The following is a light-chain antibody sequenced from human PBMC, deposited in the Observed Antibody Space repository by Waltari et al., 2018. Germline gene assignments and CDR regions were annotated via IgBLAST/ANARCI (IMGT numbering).Light chain of an antibody. V-gene: IGKV3-20*01. CDR3: QQYDGIVLT. CDR2: GAS. Sequence: EIVLTQSPGTLSLSPGERATLSCRASQTVSSLSLSWYQQKPGQAPRLLIYGASTRATCIPDRFSGSGAGTDFTLTISRLEPEDFAVYYCQQYDGIVLTFGGGTKAEI. J-gene: IGKJ4*01. CDR1: QTVSSLS.